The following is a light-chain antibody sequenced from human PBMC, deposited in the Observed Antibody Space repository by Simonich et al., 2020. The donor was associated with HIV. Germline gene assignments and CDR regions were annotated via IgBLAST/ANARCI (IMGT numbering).Light chain of an antibody. V-gene: IGKV6-21*01. Sequence: EIVLTQSQDFQSVTPKEKFTLTCRASQSIGSSLHWYQQKPDQSPKLLIKYVSQSFSGVPSRFSGSGSGTDLTLTINSLEAEDAATYYCHQSSSLPYTFGQGTKLEIK. CDR2: YVS. CDR1: QSIGSS. CDR3: HQSSSLPYT. J-gene: IGKJ2*01.